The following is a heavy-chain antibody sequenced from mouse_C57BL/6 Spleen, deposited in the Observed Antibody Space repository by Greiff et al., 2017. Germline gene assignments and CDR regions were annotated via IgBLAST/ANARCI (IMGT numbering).Heavy chain of an antibody. CDR1: GYSITSGYY. Sequence: VQLVESGPGLVKPSQSLSLTCSVTGYSITSGYYWNWIRQFPGNKLEWMGYISYDGSNNYNPSLKNRISITRDTSKNQFFLKLNSVTTEDTATYYCARDDDGYPFAYWGQGTLVTVSA. D-gene: IGHD2-3*01. V-gene: IGHV3-6*01. J-gene: IGHJ3*01. CDR2: ISYDGSN. CDR3: ARDDDGYPFAY.